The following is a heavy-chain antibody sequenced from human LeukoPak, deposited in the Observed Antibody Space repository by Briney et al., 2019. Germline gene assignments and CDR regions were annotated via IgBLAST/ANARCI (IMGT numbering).Heavy chain of an antibody. CDR2: IYYSGST. J-gene: IGHJ4*02. CDR3: ARVVTAGVKIDY. V-gene: IGHV4-39*01. CDR1: GGSISSSSYY. Sequence: PSETLSLTCTVSGGSISSSSYYWGWIRQPPGKGLEWIGSIYYSGSTYYNPSLKSRVTISVDTSKNQFSLKLSSVTAADTAVYYCARVVTAGVKIDYWGQGTLVTVSS. D-gene: IGHD5-18*01.